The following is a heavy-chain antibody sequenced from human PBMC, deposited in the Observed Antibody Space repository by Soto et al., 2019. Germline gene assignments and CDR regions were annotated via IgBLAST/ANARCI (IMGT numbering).Heavy chain of an antibody. CDR1: GFTFSSYA. J-gene: IGHJ3*02. D-gene: IGHD4-17*01. V-gene: IGHV3-23*01. CDR3: AKAPTPCGDYDGDDAFDI. Sequence: GGSLRLSCAASGFTFSSYAMSWVRQAPGKGLEWVSAISGSGGSTYYADSVKGRFTISRDNSKNTLYLQMNSLRAEDTAVYYCAKAPTPCGDYDGDDAFDIWGQGTMVTVS. CDR2: ISGSGGST.